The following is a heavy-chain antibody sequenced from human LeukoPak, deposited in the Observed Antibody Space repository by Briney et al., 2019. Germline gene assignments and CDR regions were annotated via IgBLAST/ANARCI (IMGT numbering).Heavy chain of an antibody. J-gene: IGHJ4*02. Sequence: GGSLRLSCAASGLTFDDYAMHWVRQAPGKGLEWVSLISWDGGSTYYADSVKGLFTISRDNSKNSLYLNMNSLRAEDTALYYCAKDERRDTKPTGYWGQGTLVTVSS. V-gene: IGHV3-43D*03. CDR1: GLTFDDYA. CDR3: AKDERRDTKPTGY. CDR2: ISWDGGST.